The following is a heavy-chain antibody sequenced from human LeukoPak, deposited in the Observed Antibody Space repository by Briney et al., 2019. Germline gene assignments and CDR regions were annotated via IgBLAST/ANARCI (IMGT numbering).Heavy chain of an antibody. CDR2: ISYDGSNK. D-gene: IGHD6-6*01. CDR3: AREDSSSSGYYYGMDV. V-gene: IGHV3-30-3*01. CDR1: GFTFSSYA. J-gene: IGHJ6*02. Sequence: GRSLRLSCAASGFTFSSYAMHWVRQAPGKGLEWVAVISYDGSNKYYADSVKGRFTISRDNSKNTLYLQMNSLRAEDTAVYYCAREDSSSSGYYYGMDVWGQGTTATVSS.